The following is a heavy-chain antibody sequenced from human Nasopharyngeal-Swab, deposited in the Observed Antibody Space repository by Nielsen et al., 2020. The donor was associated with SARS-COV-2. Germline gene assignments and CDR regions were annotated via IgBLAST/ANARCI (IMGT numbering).Heavy chain of an antibody. CDR2: ISSSSSYI. D-gene: IGHD3-22*01. V-gene: IGHV3-21*04. Sequence: GESLKISCAASGFNFSSYSMNWVRQAPGKGLEWVSSISSSSSYIYYADSVKGRFTISRDNAKNSLYLQMNSLRAEDTALYYCAKGGNYYDSSGHIDYWGQGTLVTVSS. CDR1: GFNFSSYS. J-gene: IGHJ4*02. CDR3: AKGGNYYDSSGHIDY.